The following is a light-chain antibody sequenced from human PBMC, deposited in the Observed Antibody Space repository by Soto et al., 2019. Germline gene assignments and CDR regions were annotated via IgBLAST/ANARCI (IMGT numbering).Light chain of an antibody. Sequence: QSVLTQSPSASASLGDSVKLTCTLSRGHSSSAIAWHQQQPEKGPRYLMKVNSDGSHTNGDGIPDRFSGSSSGAERYLIISSLQSDDEADYYCQTWAPGIVFFGGGTKLTVL. V-gene: IGLV4-69*01. CDR2: VNSDGSH. CDR3: QTWAPGIVF. J-gene: IGLJ2*01. CDR1: RGHSSSA.